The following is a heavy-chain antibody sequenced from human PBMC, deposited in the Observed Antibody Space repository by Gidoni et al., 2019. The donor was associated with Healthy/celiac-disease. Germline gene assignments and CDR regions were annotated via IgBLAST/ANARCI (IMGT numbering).Heavy chain of an antibody. D-gene: IGHD3-10*01. CDR3: AKDGHELWFRESYMDV. J-gene: IGHJ6*02. CDR2: ISYDGSNK. Sequence: QVQLVESGGGVVQPGRSLRLSCAASGFTFRRHGMHWVRQAPGKGLEWVAVISYDGSNKYYADSVKGRFTISRDNSKNTLYLQMNSLRAEDTAVYYCAKDGHELWFRESYMDVWGQGTTVTVSS. CDR1: GFTFRRHG. V-gene: IGHV3-30*18.